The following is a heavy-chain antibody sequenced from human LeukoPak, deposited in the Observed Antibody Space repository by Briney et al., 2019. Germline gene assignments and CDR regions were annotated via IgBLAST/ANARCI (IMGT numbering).Heavy chain of an antibody. CDR2: ISYDGGNK. D-gene: IGHD4-17*01. J-gene: IGHJ4*02. Sequence: PGGSLRLSCAASGFTFSSYWMSWVRQAPGKGLEWLAVISYDGGNKYYADSVKGRFTISRDNSKNTLYLQMNSLRAEDTAVYFCARDDYGDYGLLDYWGQGTLVTVSS. V-gene: IGHV3-30-3*01. CDR1: GFTFSSYW. CDR3: ARDDYGDYGLLDY.